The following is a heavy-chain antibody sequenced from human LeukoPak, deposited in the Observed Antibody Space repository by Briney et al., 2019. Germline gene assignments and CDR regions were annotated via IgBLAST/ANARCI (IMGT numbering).Heavy chain of an antibody. CDR3: ARQMIRGNIIVESY. CDR1: DDSISSGGHY. Sequence: SETLSLTCAVSDDSISSGGHYWTWFRQPPGKGLEWIGYIYSSGGAYYNPSLRARSTISLDTPTNQFSLRLSSVTAADTAVYYCARQMIRGNIIVESYWGQGSLVTVSS. V-gene: IGHV4-30-4*01. D-gene: IGHD3-10*01. CDR2: IYSSGGA. J-gene: IGHJ4*02.